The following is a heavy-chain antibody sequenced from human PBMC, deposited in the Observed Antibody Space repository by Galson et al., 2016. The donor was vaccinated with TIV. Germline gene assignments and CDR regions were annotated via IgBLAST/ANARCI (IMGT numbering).Heavy chain of an antibody. CDR1: GYTFIGYY. Sequence: SVKVSCKASGYTFIGYYMHWVRRAPGQGLEWMGWTNPNSGGTSYAQRFQARVTMTRDTSISTAYMELSRLRSDDTAVYYCAREYTDHGDAFDIWGQGTMVTVSS. V-gene: IGHV1-2*02. D-gene: IGHD1-14*01. J-gene: IGHJ3*02. CDR2: TNPNSGGT. CDR3: AREYTDHGDAFDI.